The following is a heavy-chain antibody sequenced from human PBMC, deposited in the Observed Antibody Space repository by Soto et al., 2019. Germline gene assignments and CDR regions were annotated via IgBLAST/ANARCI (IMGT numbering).Heavy chain of an antibody. CDR1: GYTFTAYF. Sequence: QVQLVQSGAEVRKPGASVKVSCKASGYTFTAYFIHWVRQAPGQGLEWMGWINPNSGGTNYAQKFQGWVTMTRDTSISTAYMELSRLRSDDTAVYYCARDNCSGGSCYSYYYYGMDVWGQGTTVTVSS. V-gene: IGHV1-2*04. D-gene: IGHD2-15*01. CDR2: INPNSGGT. CDR3: ARDNCSGGSCYSYYYYGMDV. J-gene: IGHJ6*02.